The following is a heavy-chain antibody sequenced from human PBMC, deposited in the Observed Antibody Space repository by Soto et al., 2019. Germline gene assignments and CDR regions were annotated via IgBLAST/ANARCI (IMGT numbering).Heavy chain of an antibody. J-gene: IGHJ3*02. CDR1: GISINTYY. D-gene: IGHD2-8*01. CDR3: ARWRTVYASYDAFDI. V-gene: IGHV4-59*01. Sequence: KPSETLSLTCTVPGISINTYYWTWIRQSPGKGLEWIGYIYYTGSTNYNPSLKSRVTMSVDKSKNQFSLKLFSVTAADTAVYYCARWRTVYASYDAFDIWGQGTMVTVSS. CDR2: IYYTGST.